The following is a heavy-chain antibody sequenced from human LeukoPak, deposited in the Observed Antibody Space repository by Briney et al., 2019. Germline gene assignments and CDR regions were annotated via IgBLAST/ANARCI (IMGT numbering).Heavy chain of an antibody. CDR3: ARLQADSSSTSCQTYYYYGMDV. Sequence: SETLSLTCTVSGDSIRSYYWSWIRQPPGKGLEWIGYIYYSGSTNYDPSLKSRVTISVDTSKNQFSLKLSSVTAADTAVYYCARLQADSSSTSCQTYYYYGMDVWGQGTTVTVSS. CDR2: IYYSGST. J-gene: IGHJ6*02. D-gene: IGHD2-2*01. V-gene: IGHV4-59*08. CDR1: GDSIRSYY.